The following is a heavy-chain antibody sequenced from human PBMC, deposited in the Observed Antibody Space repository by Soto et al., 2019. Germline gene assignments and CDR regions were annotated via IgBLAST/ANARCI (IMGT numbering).Heavy chain of an antibody. D-gene: IGHD3-9*01. CDR3: ESVCSSHTCYRQGGKGV. Sequence: QVQLVESGGGVVQPGGSLTLSCAASGFSLNSYAMHWVRQAPGKGLEWVAVIPYDGSNKFYGDSVKGRFTISRDNSKRTVYVQMDSPRTTDTAVYYCESVCSSHTCYRQGGKGVWGQGPTVTVSS. CDR1: GFSLNSYA. V-gene: IGHV3-30-3*01. CDR2: IPYDGSNK. J-gene: IGHJ6*02.